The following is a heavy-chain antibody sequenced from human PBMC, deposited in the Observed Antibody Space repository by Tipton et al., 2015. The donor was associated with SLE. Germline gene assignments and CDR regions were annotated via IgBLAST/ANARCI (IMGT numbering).Heavy chain of an antibody. D-gene: IGHD3-16*01. Sequence: LRLSCTVSGGSISSGGYYWSWIRQHPGKGLEWIGYIYYSGSTYYNPSLKSRVTISVDTSKNQFSLKLSSVTAADTAVYYCAGPGVGDYYYGMDVWGQRTTVTVSS. CDR2: IYYSGST. CDR1: GGSISSGGYY. J-gene: IGHJ6*02. V-gene: IGHV4-31*03. CDR3: AGPGVGDYYYGMDV.